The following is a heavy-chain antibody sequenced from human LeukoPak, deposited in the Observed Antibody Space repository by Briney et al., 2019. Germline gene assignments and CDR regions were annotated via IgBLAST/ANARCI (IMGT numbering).Heavy chain of an antibody. D-gene: IGHD4-17*01. CDR3: ATYFYGEYGSYYFDY. V-gene: IGHV4-4*02. Sequence: AETLSLTCAVSGAFITNSHWWSWSRQPPGKGLEWIGEIYHSGTTNYNPSLKSRVTMSVDKSKNQFSLKLSSVTAADTAVYYCATYFYGEYGSYYFDYWGQGTLVSVSS. CDR2: IYHSGTT. J-gene: IGHJ4*02. CDR1: GAFITNSHW.